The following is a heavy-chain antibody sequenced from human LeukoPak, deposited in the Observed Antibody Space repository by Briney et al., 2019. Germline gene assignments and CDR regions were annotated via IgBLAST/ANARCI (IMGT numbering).Heavy chain of an antibody. J-gene: IGHJ3*02. CDR3: ARAHKSGSFGAFDI. Sequence: SVKVSCKASGGTFSSYAISWVRQAPGQGLEWMGRIIPILGIANYAQKFQGRVTITADKSTSTAYMELSSLRSEDTAVYYCARAHKSGSFGAFDIWGQGTMVTVSS. D-gene: IGHD3-3*01. CDR1: GGTFSSYA. V-gene: IGHV1-69*04. CDR2: IIPILGIA.